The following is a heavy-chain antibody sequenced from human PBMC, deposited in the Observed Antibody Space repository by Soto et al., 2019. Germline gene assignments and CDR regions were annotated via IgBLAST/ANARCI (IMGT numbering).Heavy chain of an antibody. D-gene: IGHD2-21*02. Sequence: QVQLQESGPGLVKPSGTLSLTCAVSGGSISSSNWWSWVRQPPGKGLEWIGEIYHSGSTNYNPSLKSRVTISVDKSKNQFSLKLSSVTAADTAVYYCARELHIVVVTAPNPENYYYGMDVWGQGTTVTVSS. V-gene: IGHV4-4*02. CDR1: GGSISSSNW. J-gene: IGHJ6*02. CDR3: ARELHIVVVTAPNPENYYYGMDV. CDR2: IYHSGST.